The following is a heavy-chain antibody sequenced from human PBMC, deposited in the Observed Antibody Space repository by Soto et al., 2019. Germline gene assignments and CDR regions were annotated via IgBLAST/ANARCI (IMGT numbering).Heavy chain of an antibody. CDR3: ARQAASIMGATGIVY. J-gene: IGHJ4*02. Sequence: PSETLSITCTVSGGSISSYYWSWIRQPPGKGLEWIGYIYYSGSTNYNPSLKSRVTISVDTSKNQFSLKLSSVTAADTAVYYCARQAASIMGATGIVYWGEGTRVT. CDR1: GGSISSYY. CDR2: IYYSGST. D-gene: IGHD1-26*01. V-gene: IGHV4-59*08.